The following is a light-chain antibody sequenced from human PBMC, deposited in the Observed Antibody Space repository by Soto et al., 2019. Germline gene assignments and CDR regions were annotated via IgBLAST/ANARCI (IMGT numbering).Light chain of an antibody. CDR3: QHYYTSYTT. CDR1: QSVTSNY. V-gene: IGKV3-20*01. J-gene: IGKJ1*01. CDR2: GAS. Sequence: EIVLTQSPGTLSLSPGERATLSCGASQSVTSNYLAWYQQKPGQAPRLLMFGASTRATGIPDRFSGSGSGTDFTLTISRLEPEDFAVYYCQHYYTSYTTFGQGTKVDIK.